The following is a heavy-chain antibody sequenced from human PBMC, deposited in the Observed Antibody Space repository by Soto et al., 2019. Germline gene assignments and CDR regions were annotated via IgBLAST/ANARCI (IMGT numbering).Heavy chain of an antibody. D-gene: IGHD3-16*02. Sequence: SETLSLTCAVYGGSFSGYYWSWIRQPPGKGLEWIGEINHSGSTNYNPSLKSRVTIPVDTSKNQFSLKLSSVTAADTAVYYCARGPIRYDYIWGSYRSNWFDPWGQGTLVTVSS. CDR1: GGSFSGYY. CDR3: ARGPIRYDYIWGSYRSNWFDP. CDR2: INHSGST. J-gene: IGHJ5*02. V-gene: IGHV4-34*01.